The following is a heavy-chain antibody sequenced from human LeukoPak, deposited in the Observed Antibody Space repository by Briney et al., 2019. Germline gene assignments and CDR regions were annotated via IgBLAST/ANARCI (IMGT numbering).Heavy chain of an antibody. CDR1: GYSISSGYY. V-gene: IGHV4-38-2*01. CDR2: IYHSGST. D-gene: IGHD2-15*01. Sequence: SETLSHTCAVSGYSISSGYYWGWIRQPPGKGLEWIGSIYHSGSTYYNPSLKSRVTMSVDTSKNQFSLKLSSVTAADTAVYYCASEVAKGAFDIWGQGTMVTVSS. CDR3: ASEVAKGAFDI. J-gene: IGHJ3*02.